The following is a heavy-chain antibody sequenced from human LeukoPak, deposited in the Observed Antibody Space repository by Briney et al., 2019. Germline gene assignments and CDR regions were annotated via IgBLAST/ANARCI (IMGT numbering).Heavy chain of an antibody. J-gene: IGHJ4*02. CDR2: IKQDGSEK. Sequence: GGSLRLSCAASGFTFSTYWMSWVRQAPGKGLEWVANIKQDGSEKYYVDSVTDRFTISRDNAKNSLYLQMNSLRAEDTAVYYCARARYSSGWYGLPDYWGQGTLVTVSS. V-gene: IGHV3-7*01. D-gene: IGHD6-19*01. CDR3: ARARYSSGWYGLPDY. CDR1: GFTFSTYW.